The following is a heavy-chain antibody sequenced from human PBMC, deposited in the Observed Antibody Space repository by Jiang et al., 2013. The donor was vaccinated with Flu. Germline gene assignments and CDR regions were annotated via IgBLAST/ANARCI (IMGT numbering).Heavy chain of an antibody. CDR2: IDPSDSYT. CDR3: ARLHPVVRVEENWFDP. J-gene: IGHJ5*02. V-gene: IGHV5-10-1*01. D-gene: IGHD2-2*01. CDR1: GYSFTSYW. Sequence: VKKPGESLRISCKGSGYSFTSYWISWVRQMPGKGLEWMGRIDPSDSYTNYSPSFQGHVTISADKSISTAYLQWSSLKASDTAMYYCARLHPVVRVEENWFDPWGQGTLVTVSS.